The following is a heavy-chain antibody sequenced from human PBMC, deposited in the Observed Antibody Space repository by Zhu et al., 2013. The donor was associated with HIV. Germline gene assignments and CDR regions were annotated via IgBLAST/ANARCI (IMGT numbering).Heavy chain of an antibody. D-gene: IGHD3-10*01. CDR2: INPNNGAT. CDR1: EYTFIAHY. CDR3: ARGHYYGSGSYYNGDAFDI. V-gene: IGHV1-2*02. Sequence: QVQLVQSGAEVKKPGASVKVSCKASEYTFIAHYIHWVRQAPGQGLEWLGWINPNNGATNYAQKFQGGLTMARDTSISTVYMELSSLSSDDTAVYYCARGHYYGSGSYYNGDAFDIWGQGTMVTVSS. J-gene: IGHJ3*02.